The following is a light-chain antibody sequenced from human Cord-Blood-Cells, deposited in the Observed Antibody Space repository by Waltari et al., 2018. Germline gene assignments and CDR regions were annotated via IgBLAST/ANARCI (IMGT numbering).Light chain of an antibody. CDR3: QQSYSTPYS. CDR2: AAS. Sequence: IQMTQSPSPLSASVGDRVNITCRASQSISSYLNWYQQKPGKAPKLLIYAASSLQSGVPSRFSGSGSGTDFTLTISSLQPEDFATYYCQQSYSTPYSFGQGTKLEIK. CDR1: QSISSY. V-gene: IGKV1-39*01. J-gene: IGKJ2*03.